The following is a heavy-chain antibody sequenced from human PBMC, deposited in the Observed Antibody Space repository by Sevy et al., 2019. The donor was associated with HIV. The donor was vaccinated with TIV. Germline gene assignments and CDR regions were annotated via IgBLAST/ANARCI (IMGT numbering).Heavy chain of an antibody. CDR1: GFTFSSYW. Sequence: GGYLRLSCAASGFTFSSYWMSWVRQAPGKGLEWVVNIKQDGSEKYYVDSVKGRFTISRDNAKNSLYLQMNSLRAEDTAVYYCARDLRTMVYGAGGMDVWGQGTTVTVSS. V-gene: IGHV3-7*01. CDR2: IKQDGSEK. J-gene: IGHJ6*02. CDR3: ARDLRTMVYGAGGMDV. D-gene: IGHD3-10*01.